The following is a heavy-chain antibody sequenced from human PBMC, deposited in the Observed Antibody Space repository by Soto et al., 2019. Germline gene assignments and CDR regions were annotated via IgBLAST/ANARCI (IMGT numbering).Heavy chain of an antibody. CDR1: GFTFSSYA. V-gene: IGHV3-23*01. CDR3: AKDAAVTMVRGVPNWFDP. Sequence: GGSLRLSCAASGFTFSSYAMSWVRQAPGKGLEWVSAISGSGGSTYYADSVKGRFTISRDNSKNTLYLQMNSLRAEDTAVYYCAKDAAVTMVRGVPNWFDPWGQGTLVTVSS. D-gene: IGHD3-10*01. CDR2: ISGSGGST. J-gene: IGHJ5*02.